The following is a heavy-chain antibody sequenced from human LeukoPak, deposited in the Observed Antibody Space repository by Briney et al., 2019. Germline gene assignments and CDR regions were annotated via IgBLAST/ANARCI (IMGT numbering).Heavy chain of an antibody. D-gene: IGHD3-10*01. V-gene: IGHV4-4*02. CDR1: GGSISSSNW. CDR2: IYHSGST. J-gene: IGHJ4*02. Sequence: SETLSLTCAVSGGSISSSNWWSWVRQPPGKGLEWIGEIYHSGSTNYNPSLKSRVTISVDKSKNQFSLKLSSVTAADTAVYYCARIKVRETQYFDYWGQGTLVTVSS. CDR3: ARIKVRETQYFDY.